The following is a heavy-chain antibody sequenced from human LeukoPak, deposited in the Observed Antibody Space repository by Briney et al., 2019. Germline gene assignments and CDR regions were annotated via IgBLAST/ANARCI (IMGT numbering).Heavy chain of an antibody. CDR3: ARGLRVEY. CDR1: GFTFANYA. CDR2: ISGSGVST. J-gene: IGHJ4*02. V-gene: IGHV3-23*01. Sequence: GGSLRLSCAASGFTFANYAMSWVRQAPGKGLEWVSGISGSGVSTYYADSVKGRFTFSRDNSKNTLSLQVNNLRGGDPAVYYRARGLRVEYWGQGTLVTVSS.